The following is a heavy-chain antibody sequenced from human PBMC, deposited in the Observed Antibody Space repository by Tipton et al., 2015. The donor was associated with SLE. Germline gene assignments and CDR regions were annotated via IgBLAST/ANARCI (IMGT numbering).Heavy chain of an antibody. CDR3: ARRAVTNNWYFDL. CDR1: GFTFSSYA. CDR2: IRGDGSAT. Sequence: SLRLSCAASGFTFSSYAMSWVRQAPGKGLEWVSAIRGDGSATFYADSVKGRFTISRDNSKNTLYLQLNGLRPEDTALYFCARRAVTNNWYFDLWGRGTLVTVSS. J-gene: IGHJ2*01. V-gene: IGHV3-23*01. D-gene: IGHD4-17*01.